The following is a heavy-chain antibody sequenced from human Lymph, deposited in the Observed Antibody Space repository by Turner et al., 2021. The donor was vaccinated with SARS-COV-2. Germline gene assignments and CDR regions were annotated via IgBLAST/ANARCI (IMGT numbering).Heavy chain of an antibody. Sequence: EVQLLESGGGLVQPGGSLRLSCAASGCTFSSYAMSWVRPAPGEGVGWVSAISGSGSSTYYADAGKGRFTISRDNSKNTLYLQMNSLRAEDTAVYYCAKEGDTAMVNFDYWGQGTLVTVSS. D-gene: IGHD5-18*01. V-gene: IGHV3-23*01. J-gene: IGHJ4*02. CDR1: GCTFSSYA. CDR3: AKEGDTAMVNFDY. CDR2: ISGSGSST.